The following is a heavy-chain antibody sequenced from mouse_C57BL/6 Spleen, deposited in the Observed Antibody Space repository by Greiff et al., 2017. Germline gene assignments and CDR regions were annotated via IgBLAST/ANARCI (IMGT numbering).Heavy chain of an antibody. J-gene: IGHJ4*01. D-gene: IGHD4-1*02. CDR3: ARLQLGGAMDY. CDR1: GYTFTSYW. Sequence: VQLQQPGAELVMPGASVKLSCKASGYTFTSYWMHWVKQRPGQGLEWIGEIDPSDSYTNYNQKFKGKSTLTVDKSSSTAYMQLSSLTSEDSAVYYCARLQLGGAMDYWGQGTSVTVSS. V-gene: IGHV1-69*01. CDR2: IDPSDSYT.